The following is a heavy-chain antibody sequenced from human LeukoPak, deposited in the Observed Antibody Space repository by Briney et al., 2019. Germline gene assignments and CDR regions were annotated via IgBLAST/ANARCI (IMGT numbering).Heavy chain of an antibody. CDR2: IYHSGST. Sequence: SETLSLTCTVSGGSISSSSYYWGWIRQPPGKGLEWIGSIYHSGSTYYNPSLKSRVTISVDTSKNQFSLNLSSVTAADTAMYYCARDDRRTYHMDVWGKGTTVTVSS. CDR1: GGSISSSSYY. V-gene: IGHV4-39*07. D-gene: IGHD3-16*02. CDR3: ARDDRRTYHMDV. J-gene: IGHJ6*03.